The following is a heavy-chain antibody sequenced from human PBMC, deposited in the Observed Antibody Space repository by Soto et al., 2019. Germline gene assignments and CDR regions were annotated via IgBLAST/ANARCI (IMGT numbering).Heavy chain of an antibody. CDR2: INAGNGYI. V-gene: IGHV1-3*01. CDR1: GNSFTTSA. CDR3: TRESAPWGFEH. J-gene: IGHJ4*02. Sequence: QVQLVQSGSEVRKPGASVKISCEASGNSFTTSAIHWVRQAPGQRPEWMGWINAGNGYIKYSQTFQGRVTITRDTSASTVYMELSSLKYEDTGIYYCTRESAPWGFEHWGQGTRFTVSS. D-gene: IGHD7-27*01.